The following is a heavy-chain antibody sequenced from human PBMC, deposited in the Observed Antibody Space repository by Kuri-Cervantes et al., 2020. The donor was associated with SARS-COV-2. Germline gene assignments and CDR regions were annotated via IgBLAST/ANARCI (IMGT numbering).Heavy chain of an antibody. D-gene: IGHD6-13*01. V-gene: IGHV4-34*01. CDR3: ARGVSIAAAGTYYYYYYMDV. CDR2: INHSRST. Sequence: SQTLSLPCAVYGGSFSGFYWSWIRQPPGKGVEWMGEINHSRSTNYNPSLKSRVTISVDTSKNQFSLKLSSVTAADTAVYYCARGVSIAAAGTYYYYYYMDVWGKGTTVTVSS. CDR1: GGSFSGFY. J-gene: IGHJ6*03.